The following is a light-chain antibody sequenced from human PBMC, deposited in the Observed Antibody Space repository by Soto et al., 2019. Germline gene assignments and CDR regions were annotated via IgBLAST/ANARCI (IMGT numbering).Light chain of an antibody. V-gene: IGKV3-11*01. Sequence: EIVLTQSPATLSLSPGERAILSCRASQSVSSYLAWYQQKAGQAPRLLIYDASNRATGIPARFSGSGSGTDFTLTIGSLEPEDFAMYYCHQYGRSPRGTFGQGTKVDIK. CDR2: DAS. CDR3: HQYGRSPRGT. J-gene: IGKJ1*01. CDR1: QSVSSY.